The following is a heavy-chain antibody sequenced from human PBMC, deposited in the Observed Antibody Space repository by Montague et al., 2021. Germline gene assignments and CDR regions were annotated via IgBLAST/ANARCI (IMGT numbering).Heavy chain of an antibody. D-gene: IGHD3-22*01. CDR3: AREDYFDPVNYYYYGMDV. CDR2: ITSTSRTI. CDR1: GFTFSSYA. Sequence: SLRLSCAASGFTFSSYAMNWVRQAPGKGLEWVSYITSTSRTIYYADSVKGRFTISRDNAKNSLYLQMNSLRDDDTAVYYCAREDYFDPVNYYYYGMDVWGQGTTVTVSS. V-gene: IGHV3-48*02. J-gene: IGHJ6*02.